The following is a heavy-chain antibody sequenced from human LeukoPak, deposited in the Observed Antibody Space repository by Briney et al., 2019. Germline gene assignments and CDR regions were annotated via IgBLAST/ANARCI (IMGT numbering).Heavy chain of an antibody. J-gene: IGHJ3*02. D-gene: IGHD6-13*01. CDR2: INAGNGNT. CDR3: ARDVKQLVHDAFDI. Sequence: GASVKVSCKASGYTFSSYAMHWVRQAPGQRPEWMAWINAGNGNTKYSQKFQGRVTITRDTSASTAYMELSSLRSEDTAVYYCARDVKQLVHDAFDIWGQGTMVTVSS. CDR1: GYTFSSYA. V-gene: IGHV1-3*01.